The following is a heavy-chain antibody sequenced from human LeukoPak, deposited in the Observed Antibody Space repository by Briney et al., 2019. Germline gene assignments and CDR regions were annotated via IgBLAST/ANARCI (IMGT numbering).Heavy chain of an antibody. J-gene: IGHJ4*02. V-gene: IGHV1-69*01. D-gene: IGHD2-2*01. CDR3: ARSEGREDIVVVPAAMFDY. CDR2: IIPIFGTA. CDR1: GGTFSSYA. Sequence: SVKVSCKASGGTFSSYAITWVRQAPGQGLEWMGGIIPIFGTANYAQKCQGRVTITADESTSTAYMELSSLRSEDTAVYYCARSEGREDIVVVPAAMFDYWGQGTLVTVSS.